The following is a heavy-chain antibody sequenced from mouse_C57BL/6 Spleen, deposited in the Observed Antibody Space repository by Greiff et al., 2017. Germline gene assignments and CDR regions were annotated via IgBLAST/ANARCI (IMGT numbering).Heavy chain of an antibody. D-gene: IGHD1-1*01. CDR2: IYPGSGST. J-gene: IGHJ2*01. CDR1: GYTFTSYW. V-gene: IGHV1-55*01. Sequence: QVHVKQSGAELVKPGASVKMSCKASGYTFTSYWITWVKQRPGQGLEWIGDIYPGSGSTNYNEKFKSKATLTVDTSSSTAYMQLSSLTSEDSAVYYCARSPFTTVADYWGQGTTLTVSS. CDR3: ARSPFTTVADY.